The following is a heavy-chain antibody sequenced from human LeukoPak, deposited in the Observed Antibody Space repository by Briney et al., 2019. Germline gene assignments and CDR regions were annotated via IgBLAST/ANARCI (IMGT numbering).Heavy chain of an antibody. J-gene: IGHJ4*02. CDR1: GYTFTAYY. Sequence: ASVKVSCKASGYTFTAYYLHWGRQAPGQGLEWMGWIDSNTGDTKYTQKFQGRVSMTRDTSFSTAYMELSRMTYDDTAVYSCARARSITEKYSGRYFHDYWGQGSLVTVSS. V-gene: IGHV1-2*02. D-gene: IGHD1-26*01. CDR3: ARARSITEKYSGRYFHDY. CDR2: IDSNTGDT.